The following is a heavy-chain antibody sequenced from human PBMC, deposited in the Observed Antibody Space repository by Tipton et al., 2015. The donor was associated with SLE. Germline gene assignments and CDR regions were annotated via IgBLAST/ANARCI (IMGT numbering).Heavy chain of an antibody. CDR1: GGSFSGYY. Sequence: TLSLTCAVYGGSFSGYYWSWIRQPPGKGLAWIGEINHSGSTNYNPSLKSRVTISVDTSKNQFSLKLSSVTAADTAVYYCARGAGATTGFDYWGQGTLVTVSS. CDR2: INHSGST. V-gene: IGHV4-34*01. J-gene: IGHJ4*02. CDR3: ARGAGATTGFDY. D-gene: IGHD1-26*01.